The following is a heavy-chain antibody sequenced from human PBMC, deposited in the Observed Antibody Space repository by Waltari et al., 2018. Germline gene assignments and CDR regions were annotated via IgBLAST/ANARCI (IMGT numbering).Heavy chain of an antibody. D-gene: IGHD6-6*01. CDR3: ARWSSSSYTYYYGMDV. J-gene: IGHJ6*02. Sequence: EVQLVQSGAEVKKPGESLRISCKGSGYSFTSYWISWVRQMPGKGLEWMGRIDPSDSYTNYSPSFQGHVTISADKSISTAYLQWSSLKASDTAMYYCARWSSSSYTYYYGMDVWGQGTTVTVSS. V-gene: IGHV5-10-1*03. CDR1: GYSFTSYW. CDR2: IDPSDSYT.